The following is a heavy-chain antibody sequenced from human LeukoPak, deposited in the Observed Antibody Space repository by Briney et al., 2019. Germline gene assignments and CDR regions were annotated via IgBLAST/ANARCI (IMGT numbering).Heavy chain of an antibody. D-gene: IGHD3-22*01. CDR1: GGSISSSSYY. CDR2: IYYSGST. Sequence: PSETLSLTCTVSGGSISSSSYYWGWIRQPPGKGLEWIGSIYYSGSTYYNPSLKSRVAISVDTSKNQFSLKLSSVTAADTAVYYCARDPSDSSGYYYVEDAFDIWGQGTMVTVSS. J-gene: IGHJ3*02. CDR3: ARDPSDSSGYYYVEDAFDI. V-gene: IGHV4-39*07.